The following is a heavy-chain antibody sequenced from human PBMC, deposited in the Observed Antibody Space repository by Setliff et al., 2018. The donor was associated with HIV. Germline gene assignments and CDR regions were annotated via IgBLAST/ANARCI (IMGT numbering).Heavy chain of an antibody. CDR1: GASITSHY. CDR3: AKGAGFYGDYTFDY. D-gene: IGHD4-17*01. Sequence: SETLSLTCTVSGASITSHYWSWIRQSPGRELEWIGYIYSTGCTNYNPSLQSRVSISMDASKNKFSLKVTSVTSADTAVYYCAKGAGFYGDYTFDYWGQGNLVTVSS. J-gene: IGHJ4*02. CDR2: IYSTGCT. V-gene: IGHV4-59*11.